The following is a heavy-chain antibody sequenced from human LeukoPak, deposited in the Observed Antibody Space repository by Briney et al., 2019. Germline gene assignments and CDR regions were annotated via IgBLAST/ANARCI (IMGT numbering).Heavy chain of an antibody. D-gene: IGHD2-2*01. V-gene: IGHV3-21*05. CDR1: GFTFSSYS. Sequence: TGGSLRLSCAASGFTFSSYSMNWVRQAPGKGLEWVSYISSSSSYIYYADSVKGRFTISRDNAKNSLYLQMNSLRAEDTAVYYCAREKVSTGGIDYWGQGTLVTVSS. CDR2: ISSSSSYI. CDR3: AREKVSTGGIDY. J-gene: IGHJ4*02.